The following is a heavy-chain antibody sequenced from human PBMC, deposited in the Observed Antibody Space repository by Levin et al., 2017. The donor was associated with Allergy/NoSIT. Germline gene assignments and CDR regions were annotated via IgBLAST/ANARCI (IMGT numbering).Heavy chain of an antibody. CDR3: ARDRAFGGYDT. V-gene: IGHV4-59*01. CDR1: GASTSSDH. CDR2: IYYAGSTYFNT. J-gene: IGHJ5*02. D-gene: IGHD3-16*01. Sequence: SETLSLTCTVSGASTSSDHWNWIRQPPGRGLEWIGYIYYAGSTYFNTNYNSSLKSRLTLLLDTSKNQVLLRLSSVTAADTAVYYCARDRAFGGYDTWGQGTLVTVSS.